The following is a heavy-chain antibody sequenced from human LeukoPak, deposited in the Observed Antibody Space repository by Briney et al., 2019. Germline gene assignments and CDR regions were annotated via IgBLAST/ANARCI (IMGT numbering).Heavy chain of an antibody. CDR2: INSDGSRK. CDR1: GFTFSSYA. CDR3: ARGGSGYDYYYYYHMDV. J-gene: IGHJ6*03. V-gene: IGHV3-74*01. Sequence: GGSLRLSCAASGFTFSSYAMSWVRQAPGKGLVWVSHINSDGSRKTYADSVKGRFTISRDNANNVVYLRMNSLRAEDTAVYYCARGGSGYDYYYYYHMDVWGKGTTVTVSS. D-gene: IGHD5-12*01.